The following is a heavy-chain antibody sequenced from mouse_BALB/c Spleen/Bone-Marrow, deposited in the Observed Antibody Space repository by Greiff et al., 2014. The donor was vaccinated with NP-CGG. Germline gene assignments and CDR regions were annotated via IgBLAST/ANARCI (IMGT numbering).Heavy chain of an antibody. J-gene: IGHJ4*01. CDR2: INPNNGDT. CDR1: GYTFTEYC. Sequence: VQLQQSGPGLVKPGASVKMSCKTSGYTFTEYCMHWVKQSHGKSLEWIGGINPNNGDTSYNQKFKDKATLTVDKSSNTAYKELRSLTSEDSAVYFCARWGWDFATGYWGQGTSVTVSS. CDR3: ARWGWDFATGY. D-gene: IGHD3-3*01. V-gene: IGHV1-26*01.